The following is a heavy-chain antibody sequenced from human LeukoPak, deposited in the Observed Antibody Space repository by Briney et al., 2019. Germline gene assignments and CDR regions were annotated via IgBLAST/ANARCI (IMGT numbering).Heavy chain of an antibody. CDR2: IYPADSDI. CDR1: GYSINNYW. D-gene: IGHD2-15*01. Sequence: NPGESLQISCKGSGYSINNYWIGWVRQLPGKGLEWMGIIYPADSDIRYSPSFQGQVIISADKSISTAYLQWSSLKASDTAMYYCARQEYCSGGSCYTWFDPWGQGTLVTVSS. CDR3: ARQEYCSGGSCYTWFDP. V-gene: IGHV5-51*01. J-gene: IGHJ5*02.